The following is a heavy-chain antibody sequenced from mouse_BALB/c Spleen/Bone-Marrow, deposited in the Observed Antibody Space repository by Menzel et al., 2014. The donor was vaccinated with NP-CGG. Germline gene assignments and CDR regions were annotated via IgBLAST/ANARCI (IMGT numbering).Heavy chain of an antibody. Sequence: QVQLKESGAELVRPGVSVKISCKGSGYTFTDYALLWVKQSHAKSLEWIGIISTYYGDASYNQKFKGKATMTVDKSSSTAYMELARLTSEDSAIYYCARSDGFDYWGQGTTLTVSS. V-gene: IGHV1S137*01. CDR2: ISTYYGDA. D-gene: IGHD2-3*01. J-gene: IGHJ2*01. CDR1: GYTFTDYA. CDR3: ARSDGFDY.